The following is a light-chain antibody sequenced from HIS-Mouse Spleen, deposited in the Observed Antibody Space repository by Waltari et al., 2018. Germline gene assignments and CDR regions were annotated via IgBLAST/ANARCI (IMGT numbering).Light chain of an antibody. CDR1: NGSIASNS. CDR3: QSYDSSNLV. Sequence: NFMLTQPHSVSESPGKTVTISCTRSNGSIASNSVQWYQQRPGSAPTTVIYEDNQRPSGVPDRFSGSIDSSSNSASLTISGLKTEDEADYYCQSYDSSNLVFGGGTKLTVL. J-gene: IGLJ3*02. V-gene: IGLV6-57*04. CDR2: EDN.